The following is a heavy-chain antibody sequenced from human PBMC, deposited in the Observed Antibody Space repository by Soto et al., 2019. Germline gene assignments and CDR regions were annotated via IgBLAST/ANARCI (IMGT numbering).Heavy chain of an antibody. V-gene: IGHV4-31*03. D-gene: IGHD4-17*01. Sequence: PSETLSLTCTVSGGSISSGGYYWSWIRQHPGKGLEWIGYIYYSGSTYYNPSLKSRVTISVDTSKNQFSLKLSSVTAADTAVYYCARGIIAVLTVTHYFDYWGQGTLVTVSS. CDR2: IYYSGST. J-gene: IGHJ4*02. CDR1: GGSISSGGYY. CDR3: ARGIIAVLTVTHYFDY.